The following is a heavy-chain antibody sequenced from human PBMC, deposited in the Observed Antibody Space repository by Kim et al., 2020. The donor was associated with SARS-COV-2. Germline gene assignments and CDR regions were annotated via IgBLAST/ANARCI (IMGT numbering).Heavy chain of an antibody. J-gene: IGHJ6*02. Sequence: SETLSLTCAVYGGSFSGYYWSWIRQPPGKGLEWIGEINHSGSTNYNPSLKSRVTISVDTSKNQFSLKLSSVTAADTAVYYCARTPRLRRTGPVRYYGMDVWGQGTTVTVSS. D-gene: IGHD4-17*01. CDR1: GGSFSGYY. V-gene: IGHV4-34*01. CDR2: INHSGST. CDR3: ARTPRLRRTGPVRYYGMDV.